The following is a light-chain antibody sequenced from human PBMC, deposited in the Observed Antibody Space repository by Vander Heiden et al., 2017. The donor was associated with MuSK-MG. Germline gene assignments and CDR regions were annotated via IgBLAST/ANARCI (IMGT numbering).Light chain of an antibody. J-gene: IGKJ1*01. V-gene: IGKV1-5*03. CDR1: QSISSW. Sequence: DIQMTQSPSTLSASVGDRVTITCRASQSISSWLAWYQQKPGKAPKVLIYQASILESGVPSRFSGSKSGTEFTLTISSLQPDDFATYYCQQDNSYSRTFGQGTKVEIK. CDR3: QQDNSYSRT. CDR2: QAS.